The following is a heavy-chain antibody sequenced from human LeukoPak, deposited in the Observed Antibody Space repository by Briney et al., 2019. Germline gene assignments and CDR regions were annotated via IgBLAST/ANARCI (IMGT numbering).Heavy chain of an antibody. CDR1: GGSISSYY. J-gene: IGHJ4*02. D-gene: IGHD2-8*01. CDR3: ASLRIPGVGPNRFDY. CDR2: IYYSGST. Sequence: SETLSLTCTVSGGSISSYYRSWIRQPPGKGLEWIGYIYYSGSTNYNPSLKSRVTISVDTSNNQFSLKLSSVTAAHTAVYYCASLRIPGVGPNRFDYWGQGTLVTVSS. V-gene: IGHV4-59*08.